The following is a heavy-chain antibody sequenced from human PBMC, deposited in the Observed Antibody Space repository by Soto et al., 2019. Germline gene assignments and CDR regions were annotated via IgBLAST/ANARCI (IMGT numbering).Heavy chain of an antibody. V-gene: IGHV3-48*02. CDR1: GFTFSSYS. CDR2: TSSSSSTI. J-gene: IGHJ6*02. Sequence: LRLSCAASGFTFSSYSMNWVRQAPGKGLEWVSYTSSSSSTIYYADSVKGRFTISRDNAKNSLYLQMNSLRDEDTAVYYCARADLPKNRWDYYDSSGSTGGYYYGMDAWGQGTTVTVSS. CDR3: ARADLPKNRWDYYDSSGSTGGYYYGMDA. D-gene: IGHD3-22*01.